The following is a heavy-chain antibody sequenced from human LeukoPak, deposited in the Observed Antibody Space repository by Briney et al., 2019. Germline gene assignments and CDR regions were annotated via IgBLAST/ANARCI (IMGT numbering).Heavy chain of an antibody. Sequence: SETLSLTCAVYGGSFSGYYWSWIRQPPGKGLEWIGEINHSGSTNYNPSLKSRVTISVDTSKNQFSLKLSSVTAADTAVYYCARAPYYDFWSGYYNYYYYYYYMDVWGEGTTVTVSS. J-gene: IGHJ6*03. CDR1: GGSFSGYY. D-gene: IGHD3-3*01. CDR2: INHSGST. V-gene: IGHV4-34*01. CDR3: ARAPYYDFWSGYYNYYYYYYYMDV.